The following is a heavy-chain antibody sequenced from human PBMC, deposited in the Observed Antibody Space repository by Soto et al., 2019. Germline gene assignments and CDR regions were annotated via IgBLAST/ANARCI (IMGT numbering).Heavy chain of an antibody. V-gene: IGHV3-30*03. Sequence: QVQLVESGGGVVQPGRSLRLSCSVSGFTFSTYGMHWVRQAPGKGLAWVAFISYEGSKQYYEDSVRGRFTISRANSNNTLYLQMNNMTREDTAVYFCARRRFLDSPLDFWGQGTLVTVSS. D-gene: IGHD3-3*01. CDR3: ARRRFLDSPLDF. J-gene: IGHJ4*02. CDR2: ISYEGSKQ. CDR1: GFTFSTYG.